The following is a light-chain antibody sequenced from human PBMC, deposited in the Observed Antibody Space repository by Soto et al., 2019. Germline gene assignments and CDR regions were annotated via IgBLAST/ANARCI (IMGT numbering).Light chain of an antibody. CDR1: SSNIGNNY. CDR3: ETWDSSLSAVV. Sequence: QSVLTQPPSGSATPGQKVTISCSGSSSNIGNNYVSWYQQVPGTAPKLLIYENNQRPSEIPDRFSGSKSGASATLAITGLQTGDEADYFCETWDSSLSAVVFGGGTKLTVL. CDR2: ENN. J-gene: IGLJ2*01. V-gene: IGLV1-51*01.